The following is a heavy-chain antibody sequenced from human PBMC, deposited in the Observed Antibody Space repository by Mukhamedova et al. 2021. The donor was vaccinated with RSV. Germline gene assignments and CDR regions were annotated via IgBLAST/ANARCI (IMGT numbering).Heavy chain of an antibody. J-gene: IGHJ5*02. CDR3: ARQDCSSTSCSANWFDP. Sequence: SRVTISVDTSKNQFSLKLSSVTAADTAVYYCARQDCSSTSCSANWFDPWDQGTLVTVSS. D-gene: IGHD2-2*01. V-gene: IGHV4-61*07.